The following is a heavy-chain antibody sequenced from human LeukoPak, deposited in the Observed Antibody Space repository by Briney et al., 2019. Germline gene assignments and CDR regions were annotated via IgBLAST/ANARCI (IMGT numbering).Heavy chain of an antibody. D-gene: IGHD4-17*01. CDR3: ARERYGDYSPLFDP. J-gene: IGHJ5*02. V-gene: IGHV4-59*01. CDR2: IYYSGST. CDR1: GGSISSYY. Sequence: SETLSLTCTVSGGSISSYYWSWIRQPPGKGLEWIGYIYYSGSTNYNPSLKSRVTISVDTSKNQFSLKLSSVTAADTAVYYCARERYGDYSPLFDPWGQGTLVTVSS.